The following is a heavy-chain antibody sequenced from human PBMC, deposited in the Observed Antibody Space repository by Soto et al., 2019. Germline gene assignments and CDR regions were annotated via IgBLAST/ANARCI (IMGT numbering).Heavy chain of an antibody. Sequence: EVQLVESGGGLVQPGGSLRLSCAVSGFKFERQWMSWVRQAPGKGLQWLAMIKRDGSGIYYADAVRGRFVISADMNSLHLQMNSVRGEDTAVYICAILDTAVAGDNTAYWGQGVQVTVSS. CDR2: IKRDGSGI. J-gene: IGHJ1*01. CDR1: GFKFERQW. V-gene: IGHV3-7*03. D-gene: IGHD1-26*01. CDR3: AILDTAVAGDNTAY.